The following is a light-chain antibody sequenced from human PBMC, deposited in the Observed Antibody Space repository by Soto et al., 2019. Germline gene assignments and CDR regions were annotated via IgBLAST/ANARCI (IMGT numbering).Light chain of an antibody. CDR3: GTWDSSLSGEV. Sequence: QSVLTQPPSVSAAPGQKVTISCSGSTSNVESEYVSWYQQLPGTAPKLLIYENNQRPSGIPDRFSGSKSGTSATLGITGVQTGDDANYYCGTWDSSLSGEVFGGGTKLTVL. CDR1: TSNVESEY. CDR2: ENN. V-gene: IGLV1-51*02. J-gene: IGLJ3*02.